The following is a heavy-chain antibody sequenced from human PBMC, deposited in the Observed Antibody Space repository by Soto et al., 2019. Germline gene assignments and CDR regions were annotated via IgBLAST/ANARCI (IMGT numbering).Heavy chain of an antibody. J-gene: IGHJ3*02. D-gene: IGHD3-10*01. Sequence: QVQLVQSGAEVKKPGASVKVSCKASGYTFTSYGISWVRQAPGQGLEWMGWISAYNGNTNYAQKLQGRVTMTTDTATSTAYMGLRSLGSDDTAVYYCAGGGFMVRGVIIMDAFDIWGQGTMVTVSS. V-gene: IGHV1-18*01. CDR1: GYTFTSYG. CDR2: ISAYNGNT. CDR3: AGGGFMVRGVIIMDAFDI.